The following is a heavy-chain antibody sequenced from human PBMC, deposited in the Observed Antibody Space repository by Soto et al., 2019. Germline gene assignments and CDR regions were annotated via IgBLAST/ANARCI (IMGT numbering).Heavy chain of an antibody. CDR2: IYYSGST. CDR1: GGSISSYY. V-gene: IGHV4-59*01. Sequence: PSETLSLTCTVSGGSISSYYWSWIQQPPGKGLEWIGYIYYSGSTNYNPSLKSPVTISVDTSKNQFSLKLSSVTAADTAVYYCARGFSAGYDFWSGYSVTPLFDYWGQGTLVTVSS. J-gene: IGHJ4*02. CDR3: ARGFSAGYDFWSGYSVTPLFDY. D-gene: IGHD3-3*01.